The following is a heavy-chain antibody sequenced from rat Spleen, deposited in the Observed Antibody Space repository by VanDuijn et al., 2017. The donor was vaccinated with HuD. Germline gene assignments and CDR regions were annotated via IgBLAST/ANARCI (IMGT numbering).Heavy chain of an antibody. CDR2: ISSNGRDT. V-gene: IGHV5-46*01. Sequence: EVQLVESGGGLVQPGRSMELSCAASGFTFNSFPMAWVRQAPTKGLEWVATISSNGRDTYYRDSVEGRFTISRDNAKNTLYLQMNSLRSEDTATYHCARVFAYNYDWFAYWGQGTLVTVSS. D-gene: IGHD1-4*01. J-gene: IGHJ3*01. CDR3: ARVFAYNYDWFAY. CDR1: GFTFNSFP.